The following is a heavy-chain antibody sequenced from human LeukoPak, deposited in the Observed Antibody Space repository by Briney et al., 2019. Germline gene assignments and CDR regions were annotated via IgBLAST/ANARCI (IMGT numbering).Heavy chain of an antibody. CDR3: AKSPFDY. CDR2: ISDSDSST. J-gene: IGHJ4*02. V-gene: IGHV3-23*01. CDR1: GFTLTSYA. Sequence: GSLRLSCAASGFTLTSYAMRWVRQAPGKGLEWVSSISDSDSSTFYADSVKGRFTISRDNSKNTLYLQMNSLRAEDTAVYYCAKSPFDYWGQGTLVTVSS.